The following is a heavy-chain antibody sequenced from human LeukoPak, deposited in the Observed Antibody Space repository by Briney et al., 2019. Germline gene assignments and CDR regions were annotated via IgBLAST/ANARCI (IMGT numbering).Heavy chain of an antibody. CDR2: INHSGST. J-gene: IGHJ4*02. Sequence: SETLSLTCAVYGGSFSGYYWSWIRQPPGKGLEWIGEINHSGSTNYNPSLKSRVTISVDTSKNQFSLKLSSVTAADTAVYYCAKQGEDYRSYDYWGQGTLVAVSS. CDR3: AKQGEDYRSYDY. V-gene: IGHV4-34*01. CDR1: GGSFSGYY. D-gene: IGHD4-11*01.